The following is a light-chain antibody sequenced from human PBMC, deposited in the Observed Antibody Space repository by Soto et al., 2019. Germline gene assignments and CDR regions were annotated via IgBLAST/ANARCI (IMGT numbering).Light chain of an antibody. CDR3: QQRSNWPPWT. CDR1: QSVSSY. V-gene: IGKV3-11*01. Sequence: EIVMTQSPATLSVSPGERATLSFRASQSVSSYLAWYQQKPGQAPRLLIYDASNRATGITARFSGSGSGTDFTLTISSLEPEDFAVYYCQQRSNWPPWTFGQGTKVDIK. CDR2: DAS. J-gene: IGKJ1*01.